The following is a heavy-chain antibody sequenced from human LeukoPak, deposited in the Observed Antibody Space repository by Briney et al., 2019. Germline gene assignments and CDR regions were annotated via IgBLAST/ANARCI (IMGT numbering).Heavy chain of an antibody. D-gene: IGHD1-26*01. J-gene: IGHJ6*02. CDR3: VRGVVGARTKYYYYYGMDV. CDR2: IYYSGST. CDR1: GGSISSYY. V-gene: IGHV4-59*01. Sequence: SETLSLTCTVSGGSISSYYWSWIRQPPGKGLEWIGYIYYSGSTNYNPSLKSRVTISVDTSKNQFSLKLSSVTAADTAVYYCVRGVVGARTKYYYYYGMDVWGQGTTVTVSS.